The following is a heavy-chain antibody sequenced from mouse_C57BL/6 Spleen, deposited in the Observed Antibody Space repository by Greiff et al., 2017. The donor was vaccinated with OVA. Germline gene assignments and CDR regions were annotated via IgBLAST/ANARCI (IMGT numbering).Heavy chain of an antibody. D-gene: IGHD1-1*01. CDR1: GYTFTDYN. V-gene: IGHV1-22*01. Sequence: EVKLMESGPELVKPGASVKMSCKASGYTFTDYNMHWVKQSHGKSLEWIGYINPNNGGTSYNQKFKGKATLTVNKSSSTAYMELRSLTSEDSAVYYCARRANYGFYYFDYWGQGTTLTVSS. CDR3: ARRANYGFYYFDY. CDR2: INPNNGGT. J-gene: IGHJ2*01.